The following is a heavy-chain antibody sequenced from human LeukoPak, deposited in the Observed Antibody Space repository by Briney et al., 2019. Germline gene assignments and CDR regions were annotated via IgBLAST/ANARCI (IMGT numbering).Heavy chain of an antibody. D-gene: IGHD6-19*01. J-gene: IGHJ4*02. Sequence: RGSLRLSCEASGFIFSNYGMHWVRQAPGKGLEWLALIWYDGQTKFYADSVTGRFTISRNNSWKTLFLHMTSLRVEDTAVYYCAREWGRIAVAGGPGYWGQGALVTVSS. CDR3: AREWGRIAVAGGPGY. V-gene: IGHV3-33*01. CDR2: IWYDGQTK. CDR1: GFIFSNYG.